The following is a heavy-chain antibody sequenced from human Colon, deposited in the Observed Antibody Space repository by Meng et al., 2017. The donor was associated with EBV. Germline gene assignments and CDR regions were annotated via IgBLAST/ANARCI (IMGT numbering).Heavy chain of an antibody. CDR1: GFNFNDYY. CDR3: ARDLGGPRDY. CDR2: ISKMGDGI. D-gene: IGHD6-25*01. V-gene: IGHV3-11*01. J-gene: IGHJ4*02. Sequence: VQLLESGGGLVQPGGSLSLSCAASGFNFNDYYMTWIRQAPGKGLEWVAFISKMGDGISYAESVRGRFTISRDSATHSLYLQMNSLRAEDTAVYYCARDLGGPRDYWGQGTLVTVSS.